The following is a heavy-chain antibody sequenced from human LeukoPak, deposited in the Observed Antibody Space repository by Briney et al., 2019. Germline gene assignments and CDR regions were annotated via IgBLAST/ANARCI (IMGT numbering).Heavy chain of an antibody. CDR1: GYSLGKNYY. V-gene: IGHV4-38-2*01. J-gene: IGHJ4*02. CDR3: ARYDSRGSASTRFDY. Sequence: SETLSLTCAVSGYSLGKNYYWGWIRQPPGKGLEWIGRIYGTGSTSYNPSLMNRVTMSVDTSKNHFSLKLTSVTAADTAVYYCARYDSRGSASTRFDYWGQGTLVAVSS. D-gene: IGHD3-16*01. CDR2: IYGTGST.